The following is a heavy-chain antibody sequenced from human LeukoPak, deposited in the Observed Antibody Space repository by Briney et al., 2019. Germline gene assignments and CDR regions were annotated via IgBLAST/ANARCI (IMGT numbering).Heavy chain of an antibody. CDR2: INSDGSST. J-gene: IGHJ4*02. D-gene: IGHD6-13*01. V-gene: IGHV3-74*01. CDR1: GFTFSSYW. CDR3: ASGWGIAAAGTGGVFDY. Sequence: SGGSLRLSCAASGFTFSSYWMHWVRQAPGKGLVWVSRINSDGSSTSYADSVKGRFTISRDNAKNTLYLQMNSLRAEDTAVYYCASGWGIAAAGTGGVFDYWGQGTLVTVSS.